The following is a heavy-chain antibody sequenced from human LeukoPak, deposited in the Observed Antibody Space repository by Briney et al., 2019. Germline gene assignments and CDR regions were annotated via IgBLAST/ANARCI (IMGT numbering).Heavy chain of an antibody. Sequence: SQTLSLTCTVSGGSISSGDYYWSWIRQPPGKGLEWIGYIYHSETTSYNPSLKSRVTISLDTSKSQFSLRLTSLTAADTAVYYCARESYGSGSYGWFDPWGQGALVTVST. D-gene: IGHD3-10*01. CDR3: ARESYGSGSYGWFDP. J-gene: IGHJ5*02. V-gene: IGHV4-61*08. CDR1: GGSISSGDYY. CDR2: IYHSETT.